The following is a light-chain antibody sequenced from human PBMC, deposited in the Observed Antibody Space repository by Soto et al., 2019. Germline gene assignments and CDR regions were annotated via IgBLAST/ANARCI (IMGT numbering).Light chain of an antibody. Sequence: DIQMTQSPSSLSASVGDRVTITCRASQGVSAYLLWYQQRQGTAPKLLIYAASNLLRGVPSRFSVSGSGTNFTLAIRSLQPEYVATDYCQQSYKTPHTFGQGTNLETK. CDR1: QGVSAY. CDR2: AAS. CDR3: QQSYKTPHT. V-gene: IGKV1-39*01. J-gene: IGKJ2*01.